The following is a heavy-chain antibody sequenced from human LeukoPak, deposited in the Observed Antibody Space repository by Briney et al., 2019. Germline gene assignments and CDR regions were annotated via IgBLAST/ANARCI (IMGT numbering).Heavy chain of an antibody. V-gene: IGHV3-11*06. J-gene: IGHJ6*04. Sequence: GGSLRLSCAASGFTFSDYYMSWIRQAPEKGLDWVSYISSIRWYTNHADSVKGRFTISRDNATNPLYMQMNSLRAEDTAVYYCARVPSMTTVTRYYYYGMDVWGKATTVTVSS. D-gene: IGHD4-17*01. CDR1: GFTFSDYY. CDR2: ISSIRWYT. CDR3: ARVPSMTTVTRYYYYGMDV.